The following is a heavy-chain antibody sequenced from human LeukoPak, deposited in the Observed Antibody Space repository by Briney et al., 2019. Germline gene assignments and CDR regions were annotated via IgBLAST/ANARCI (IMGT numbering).Heavy chain of an antibody. D-gene: IGHD3-22*01. CDR1: GYTFTNYY. V-gene: IGHV1-46*01. J-gene: IGHJ4*02. Sequence: ASVKVSCKASGYTFTNYYVHWVRQAPGQGLEWMGIINPSGGSTSYAQKFQGRVTMTRDTSTSTVYMELSGLTSEDTAVYYCARERRYYGSNGYYTLDYWGQGTLVTVSS. CDR3: ARERRYYGSNGYYTLDY. CDR2: INPSGGST.